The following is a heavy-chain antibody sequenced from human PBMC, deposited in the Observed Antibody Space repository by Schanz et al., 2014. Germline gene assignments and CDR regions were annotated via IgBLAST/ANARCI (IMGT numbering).Heavy chain of an antibody. CDR1: GFSFTTYA. CDR2: INSVGSNT. V-gene: IGHV3-74*02. J-gene: IGHJ3*02. CDR3: ARKMKLGVYGGKGHDSLDI. Sequence: EVQLLESGGGLVQPGGSLRLSCASSGFSFTTYAMSWVRQDPGKGLVWVASINSVGSNTDYADSVTGRFTISRDNAKNTLYLQMNTLRAEDTAVYYCARKMKLGVYGGKGHDSLDIWGQGTMVTVSS. D-gene: IGHD4-17*01.